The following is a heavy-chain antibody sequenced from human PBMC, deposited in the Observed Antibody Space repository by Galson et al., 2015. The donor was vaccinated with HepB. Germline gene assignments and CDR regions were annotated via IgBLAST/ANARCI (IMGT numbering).Heavy chain of an antibody. V-gene: IGHV3-21*01. Sequence: SLRLSCAASGFTFSSYSMNWVRQAPGKGLEWVSSISSSSSYIYYADSVKGRFTISRDNAKNSLYLQMSSLRAEDTAVYYCARDAELLGSNWYFDLWGRGTLVTVSS. CDR1: GFTFSSYS. D-gene: IGHD1-26*01. CDR2: ISSSSSYI. CDR3: ARDAELLGSNWYFDL. J-gene: IGHJ2*01.